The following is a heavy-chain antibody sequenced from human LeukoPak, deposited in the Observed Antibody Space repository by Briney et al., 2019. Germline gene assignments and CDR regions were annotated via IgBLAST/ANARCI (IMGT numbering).Heavy chain of an antibody. V-gene: IGHV3-66*02. Sequence: GGSLRLSCAASGFTVSSNYMSWVRQAPGKGLEWVSVIYSGGSTYYADSVKGRFTISRDNSKNTLYLQMNSLRAEDTAVYYCARVDFVKWWFDPWGQGTLVTVSS. D-gene: IGHD5-12*01. CDR3: ARVDFVKWWFDP. CDR1: GFTVSSNY. J-gene: IGHJ5*02. CDR2: IYSGGST.